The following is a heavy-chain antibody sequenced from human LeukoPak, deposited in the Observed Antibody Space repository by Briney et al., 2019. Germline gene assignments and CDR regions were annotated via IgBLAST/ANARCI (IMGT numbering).Heavy chain of an antibody. CDR2: IIPIFGIA. CDR3: ASTYSGSYGENAFDI. CDR1: GGIFSSYA. V-gene: IGHV1-69*04. D-gene: IGHD1-26*01. Sequence: SVKVSCKASGGIFSSYAISWVRQAPGQGLEWMGRIIPIFGIANYAQKFQGRVTITADKSTSTAYMELSSLRSEDTAVYYCASTYSGSYGENAFDIWGQGTMVTVSS. J-gene: IGHJ3*02.